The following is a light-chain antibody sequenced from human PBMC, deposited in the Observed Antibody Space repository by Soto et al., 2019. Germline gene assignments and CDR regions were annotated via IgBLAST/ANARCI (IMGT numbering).Light chain of an antibody. Sequence: EIVMTQSPATLSVSPGERATLSCRASQSVSSNLAWYQQKPGQAPRLLISGASTRATGIPARFSGSGSGTEFTLTISSLQSEDFAVYYCQQYNKWSPRGTFGQWTKVEIK. J-gene: IGKJ1*01. V-gene: IGKV3-15*01. CDR2: GAS. CDR1: QSVSSN. CDR3: QQYNKWSPRGT.